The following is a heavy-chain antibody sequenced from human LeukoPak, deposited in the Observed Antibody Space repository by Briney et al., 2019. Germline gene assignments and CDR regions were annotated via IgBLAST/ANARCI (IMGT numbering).Heavy chain of an antibody. CDR2: ISYDGSNK. D-gene: IGHD3-22*01. CDR1: GXTFSSYG. J-gene: IGHJ3*02. V-gene: IGHV3-30*18. CDR3: AKDPYDSSGYYFPGAFDI. Sequence: GGSLRLSWAASGXTFSSYGMHWVRQAPGKGLEWVAVISYDGSNKYYADSVKGRFTISRDNSKNTLYLQMNSLRAEDTAVYYCAKDPYDSSGYYFPGAFDIWGQGTMVTVSS.